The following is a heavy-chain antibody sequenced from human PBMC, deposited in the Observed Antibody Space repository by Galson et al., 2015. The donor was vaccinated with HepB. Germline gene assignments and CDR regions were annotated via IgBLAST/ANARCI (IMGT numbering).Heavy chain of an antibody. J-gene: IGHJ4*02. D-gene: IGHD4-17*01. Sequence: SVKVSCKASGYTFTSYDINWVRQATGQGLEWMGWTNPNSGNTGYAQKFQGRVTMTRNTSISTAYMELSSLRSEDTAVYYCARVVEDYGDPVGFDYWGQGTLVTVSS. CDR3: ARVVEDYGDPVGFDY. CDR1: GYTFTSYD. V-gene: IGHV1-8*01. CDR2: TNPNSGNT.